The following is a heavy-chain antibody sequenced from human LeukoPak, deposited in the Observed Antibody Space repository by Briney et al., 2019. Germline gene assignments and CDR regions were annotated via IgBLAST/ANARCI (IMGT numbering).Heavy chain of an antibody. D-gene: IGHD1-26*01. CDR1: GYSFTSYW. V-gene: IGHV5-10-1*01. Sequence: GESLKISCKGSGYSFTSYWMSWVRQMPGKGLEWMGRIDPSDSYTNYSPSFQGHVTISADKSISTAYLQWSSLKASDTAMYYCARHPIVGATMRYYGMDVWGQGTTVTVSS. J-gene: IGHJ6*02. CDR3: ARHPIVGATMRYYGMDV. CDR2: IDPSDSYT.